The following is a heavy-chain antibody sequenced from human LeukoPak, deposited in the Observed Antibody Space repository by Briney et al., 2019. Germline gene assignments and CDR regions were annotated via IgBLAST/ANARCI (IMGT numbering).Heavy chain of an antibody. Sequence: GASVKVSCKASGYTFTGYFIHWVGRAPGQGLEWMGWINRRCCCTNYAKNFQGRITMTRDTSNSTVYMELSRLKSEDTAVYYCARLSSCWSSYFDYWGQGTLVTVSS. CDR1: GYTFTGYF. D-gene: IGHD6-13*01. CDR3: ARLSSCWSSYFDY. V-gene: IGHV1-2*02. CDR2: INRRCCCT. J-gene: IGHJ4*02.